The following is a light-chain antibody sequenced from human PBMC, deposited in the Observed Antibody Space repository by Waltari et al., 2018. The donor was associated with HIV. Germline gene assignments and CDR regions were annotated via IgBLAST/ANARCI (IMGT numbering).Light chain of an antibody. CDR1: SSDIGYFDY. V-gene: IGLV2-11*01. CDR3: CSYAGTYTYV. CDR2: EVP. Sequence: QSALTQPRSVSGSPGQSVTISCTGTSSDIGYFDYVSWYQQYPGKAPKVIIYEVPQRPSGVPDRFTASKSGITASLTISGLQDEDEADYYCCSYAGTYTYVFGTGTTVTVL. J-gene: IGLJ1*01.